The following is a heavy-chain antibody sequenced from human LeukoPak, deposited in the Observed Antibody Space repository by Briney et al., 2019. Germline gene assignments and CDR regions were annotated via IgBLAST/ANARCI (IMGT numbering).Heavy chain of an antibody. D-gene: IGHD6-6*01. J-gene: IGHJ4*02. V-gene: IGHV1-69*04. Sequence: SVKVSCKASGGTFSSYAISWVRQAPGQGLEWMARIIPILGIANYAQKFQGRVTITADKSTSTAYMELSSLRSEDTAVYYCARAPTHYSSSSDFDYWGQGTLVTVSS. CDR3: ARAPTHYSSSSDFDY. CDR1: GGTFSSYA. CDR2: IIPILGIA.